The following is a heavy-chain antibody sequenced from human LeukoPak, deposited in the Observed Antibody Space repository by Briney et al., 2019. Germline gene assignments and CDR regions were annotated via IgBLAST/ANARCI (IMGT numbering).Heavy chain of an antibody. J-gene: IGHJ1*01. D-gene: IGHD2-2*01. CDR1: GGSISSYY. V-gene: IGHV4-59*08. Sequence: PSETLSLTCTVSGGSISSYYWSWIRQPPGKGLGWIGYIYYSGSTNYNPSLKSRVTISVDTSKNQFSLKLSSVTAADTAVYYCARLGVVVPAATPGYFQHWGQGTLVTVSS. CDR3: ARLGVVVPAATPGYFQH. CDR2: IYYSGST.